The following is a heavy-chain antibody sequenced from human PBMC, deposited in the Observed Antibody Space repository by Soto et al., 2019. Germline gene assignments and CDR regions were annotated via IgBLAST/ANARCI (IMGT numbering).Heavy chain of an antibody. CDR1: GFTFGDYA. D-gene: IGHD6-19*01. CDR2: ISWNSGSI. CDR3: AKETFTRGLVHDAFDI. J-gene: IGHJ3*02. V-gene: IGHV3-9*01. Sequence: VQLVESGGGLVQPGRSLRLSCAASGFTFGDYAMHWVRQAPGKGLEWVSGISWNSGSIGYADSVKGRFTISRDNAKNSLYLQMNSLRDEDTALYYCAKETFTRGLVHDAFDIWGQGTMVTVSS.